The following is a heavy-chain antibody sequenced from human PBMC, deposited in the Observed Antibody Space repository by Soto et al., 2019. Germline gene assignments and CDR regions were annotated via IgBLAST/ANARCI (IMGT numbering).Heavy chain of an antibody. CDR3: AREGLRGNYFDY. V-gene: IGHV4-59*01. J-gene: IGHJ4*02. CDR2: IFYTGST. D-gene: IGHD3-10*01. Sequence: PSETLSLTCTVSGGSISSYYWRWIRQPPGKGLEWIGYIFYTGSTNYNPSLRSRVTMSVDTSKNQFSLKLSSVTAADTAVYYCAREGLRGNYFDYWGQGTLVTVSS. CDR1: GGSISSYY.